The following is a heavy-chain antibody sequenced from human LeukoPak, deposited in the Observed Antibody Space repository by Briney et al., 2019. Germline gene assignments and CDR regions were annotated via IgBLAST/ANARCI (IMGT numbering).Heavy chain of an antibody. Sequence: PGGSLRLSCAASTFTFNTYWMSWVRQAPGKGLEWVATIKRDGTEKYYVDPVKGRFTISRDNAEKSLYLQMNSLRVEDTAVYYCASLLGDRTIYDYWGQGTLVTVSS. CDR2: IKRDGTEK. D-gene: IGHD1-26*01. CDR1: TFTFNTYW. CDR3: ASLLGDRTIYDY. J-gene: IGHJ4*02. V-gene: IGHV3-7*01.